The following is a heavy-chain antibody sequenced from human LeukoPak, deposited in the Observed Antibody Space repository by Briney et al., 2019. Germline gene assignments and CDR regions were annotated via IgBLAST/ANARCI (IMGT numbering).Heavy chain of an antibody. CDR3: ARQSTTVMDFDY. D-gene: IGHD4-17*01. J-gene: IGHJ4*02. V-gene: IGHV4-39*01. CDR2: IYYSGST. Sequence: PSETLSLTCTVSGGSISSSSYYWGWIRQPPGKGLEWIGSIYYSGSTYYNPSLKSRVTISVDTSKNQFSLKLSSVTAADTAVYYCARQSTTVMDFDYWGQETLVTVSS. CDR1: GGSISSSSYY.